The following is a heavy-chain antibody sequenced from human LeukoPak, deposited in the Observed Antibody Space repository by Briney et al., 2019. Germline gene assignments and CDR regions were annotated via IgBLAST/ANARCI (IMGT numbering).Heavy chain of an antibody. Sequence: GRSLRLSCAASGFTFSTYAMHWVRQAPGKGLEWVAVISYEGSNRYYADSVKGRFTISRDNSKNTYHLQMNSLRAEDTAVYYCAQINYYGSGSYIVAYGMDVWGQGTTVTVSS. V-gene: IGHV3-30-3*01. J-gene: IGHJ6*02. CDR1: GFTFSTYA. D-gene: IGHD3-10*01. CDR2: ISYEGSNR. CDR3: AQINYYGSGSYIVAYGMDV.